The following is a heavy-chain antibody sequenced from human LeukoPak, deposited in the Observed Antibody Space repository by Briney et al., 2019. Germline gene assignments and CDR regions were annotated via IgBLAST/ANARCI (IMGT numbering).Heavy chain of an antibody. D-gene: IGHD1-26*01. J-gene: IGHJ4*02. CDR2: MYTSGST. V-gene: IGHV4-4*07. Sequence: PSETLSLTCTVSGGSISSYYWSWIRQPAGKGLEWIGRMYTSGSTSYNPSLKSRVTMSVDTSKSQFSLRLSSVTAADTAVYYCARSISGSSWNYFDYWGQGTLVTVSS. CDR3: ARSISGSSWNYFDY. CDR1: GGSISSYY.